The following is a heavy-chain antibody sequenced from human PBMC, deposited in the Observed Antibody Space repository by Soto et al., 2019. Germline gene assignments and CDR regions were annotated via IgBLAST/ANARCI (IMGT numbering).Heavy chain of an antibody. CDR1: GGSISSDDYY. V-gene: IGHV4-30-4*01. Sequence: LSLTCTVSGGSISSDDYYWNWIRQPPGEVLEWIGYSFYSGNTYYNPSLKSRVTISVDTSKNQFSLSLTSVTAADTAVYYCVRDATNMAPAGHFPAAGYFNSWG. D-gene: IGHD6-25*01. J-gene: IGHJ4*01. CDR3: VRDATNMAPAGHFPAAGYFNS. CDR2: SFYSGNT.